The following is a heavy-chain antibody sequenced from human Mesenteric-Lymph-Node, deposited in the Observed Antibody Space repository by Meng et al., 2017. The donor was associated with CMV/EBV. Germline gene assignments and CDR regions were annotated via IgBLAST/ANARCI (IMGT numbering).Heavy chain of an antibody. J-gene: IGHJ4*02. CDR1: GDSISSNYW. Sequence: VSGDSISSNYWWSWVRQPPGKGLEWIGEIYHSGRTNYTPSLKSRVTISMDKSKNQLSLKLTSVTAADTAIYYCARDLYGSGNLSQGWGQGTLVTVSS. CDR3: ARDLYGSGNLSQG. CDR2: IYHSGRT. D-gene: IGHD3-10*01. V-gene: IGHV4-4*02.